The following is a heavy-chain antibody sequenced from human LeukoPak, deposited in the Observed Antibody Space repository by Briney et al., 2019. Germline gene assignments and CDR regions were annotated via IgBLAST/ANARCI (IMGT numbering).Heavy chain of an antibody. CDR1: GFTFDDYA. V-gene: IGHV3-9*01. CDR2: ISWNSGSI. J-gene: IGHJ4*02. CDR3: AKDKGISGGLGYFDY. D-gene: IGHD1-26*01. Sequence: GGSLRLSCAASGFTFDDYAMHWVRQAPGKGLEWVSHISWNSGSIGYADSVKGRFTLSRDNAKNSLYLQMNRLSAEDTALYYCAKDKGISGGLGYFDYWGQGTLVTVSS.